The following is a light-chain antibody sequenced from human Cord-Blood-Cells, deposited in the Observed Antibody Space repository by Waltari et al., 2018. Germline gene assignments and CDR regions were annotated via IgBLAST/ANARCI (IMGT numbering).Light chain of an antibody. CDR2: EVS. J-gene: IGLJ3*02. Sequence: QSALTQPPSASGSPGQSVTISCTGTSSDVGGYNYVSWYQQHPGKAPKLMMYEVSKRPLGVPDRFSGSKSRNTASLTVSGLQAEDEADYDCSSYAGSNNLVFGGGTKLTVL. V-gene: IGLV2-8*01. CDR3: SSYAGSNNLV. CDR1: SSDVGGYNY.